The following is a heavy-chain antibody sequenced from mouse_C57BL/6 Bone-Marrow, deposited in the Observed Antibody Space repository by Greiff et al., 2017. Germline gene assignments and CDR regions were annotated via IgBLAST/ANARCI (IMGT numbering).Heavy chain of an antibody. J-gene: IGHJ1*03. D-gene: IGHD2-3*01. V-gene: IGHV1-50*01. CDR2: IDPSDSYT. CDR1: GYTFTSYW. CDR3: ARNMGMDGYYDYWYFDV. Sequence: QVQLQQPGAELVKPGASVKLSCKASGYTFTSYWMQWVKQRPGQGLEWIGEIDPSDSYTNYNQKFKGKATLTVDTSSSTAYMQISSLTSEDSAVYYCARNMGMDGYYDYWYFDVWGTGTTVTVSS.